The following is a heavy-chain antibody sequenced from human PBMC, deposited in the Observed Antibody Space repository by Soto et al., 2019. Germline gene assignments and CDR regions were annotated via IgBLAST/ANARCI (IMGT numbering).Heavy chain of an antibody. Sequence: QVQLVQSGAEVKKAGASVRISCKASGYTFTTSGMHWVRQAPGQGLEWVGWINGVNGNTKYSQKFQDRVTITRAPSASTAYMELSGLTSDDTGVFYCARAPRLTQLSAWGQGTLVIFSS. V-gene: IGHV1-3*01. D-gene: IGHD1-1*01. CDR3: ARAPRLTQLSA. CDR2: INGVNGNT. CDR1: GYTFTTSG. J-gene: IGHJ5*02.